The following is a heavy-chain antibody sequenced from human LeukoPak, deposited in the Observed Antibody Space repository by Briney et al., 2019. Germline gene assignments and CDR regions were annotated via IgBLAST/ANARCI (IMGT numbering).Heavy chain of an antibody. Sequence: GGSLRLSCAASGFTFSSYAMSWVRQAPGKGLEWVSAISGSGGSTYYADSVKGRFTISRDNSKNTLYLQMNSLRPEDTAVYYCAKGPYYYDSSAYHYGAFDIWGQGTMVTVSS. CDR2: ISGSGGST. J-gene: IGHJ3*02. D-gene: IGHD3-22*01. CDR3: AKGPYYYDSSAYHYGAFDI. CDR1: GFTFSSYA. V-gene: IGHV3-23*01.